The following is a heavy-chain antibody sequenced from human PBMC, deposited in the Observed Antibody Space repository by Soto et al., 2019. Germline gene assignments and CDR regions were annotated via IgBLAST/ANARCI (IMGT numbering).Heavy chain of an antibody. V-gene: IGHV3-33*01. CDR1: GFTFSSYG. CDR3: ARAKDGDYVFDY. Sequence: GGSLRLSCAASGFTFSSYGMHRVRQAPGKGLEWVAVIWYDGSNKYYADSVKGRFTTSRDNSKNTLYLQMNSLRAEDTAVYYCARAKDGDYVFDYWGQGTLVTVSS. J-gene: IGHJ4*02. CDR2: IWYDGSNK. D-gene: IGHD4-17*01.